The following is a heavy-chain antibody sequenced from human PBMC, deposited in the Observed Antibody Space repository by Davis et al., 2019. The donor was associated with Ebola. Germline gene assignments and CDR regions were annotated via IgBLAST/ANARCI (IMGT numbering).Heavy chain of an antibody. J-gene: IGHJ4*02. CDR2: IYPDDSDT. D-gene: IGHD5-12*01. CDR1: GYTFTTYW. Sequence: PGGFLRLSCKASGYTFTTYWIGWVRQMPGKGLEWMGIIYPDDSDTRQSPSFQGQVTISADRSTSTAYLHWSSLKASDTAMYYCARVPYSGPEAQFDYWGQGTLVTVSS. V-gene: IGHV5-51*01. CDR3: ARVPYSGPEAQFDY.